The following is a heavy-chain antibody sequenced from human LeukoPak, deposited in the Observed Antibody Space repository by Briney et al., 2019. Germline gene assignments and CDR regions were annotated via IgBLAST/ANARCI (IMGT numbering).Heavy chain of an antibody. CDR3: AKPLIGGYSDDSTDFDY. D-gene: IGHD2-21*01. V-gene: IGHV3-23*01. J-gene: IGHJ4*02. CDR1: GFTFSSYA. CDR2: ISGSGGST. Sequence: TGGSLRLSCAASGFTFSSYAMSWVRQAPGKGLEWVSAISGSGGSTYYADSVKGRFTISRDNPKNTLYLQMNSLRAEDTAVYYCAKPLIGGYSDDSTDFDYWGQGTLVTVSS.